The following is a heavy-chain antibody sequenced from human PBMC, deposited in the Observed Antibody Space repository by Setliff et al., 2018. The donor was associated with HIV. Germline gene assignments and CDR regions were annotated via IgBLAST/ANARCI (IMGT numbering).Heavy chain of an antibody. Sequence: SETLSLTCSVSGDSIISSTYYWGWIRQPPGKGLEWIGSVFYSGSTNYNPSLKSRVTISVDTSKNQFSLKLTSVTAADTAVYYCARRDGYSLVYWGQGTLVTVSS. D-gene: IGHD5-18*01. V-gene: IGHV4-39*07. CDR1: GDSIISSTYY. CDR2: VFYSGST. CDR3: ARRDGYSLVY. J-gene: IGHJ4*02.